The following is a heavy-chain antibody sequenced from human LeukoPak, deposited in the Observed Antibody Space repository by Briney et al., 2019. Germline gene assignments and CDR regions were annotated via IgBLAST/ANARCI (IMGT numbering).Heavy chain of an antibody. CDR3: AKDRSSGWNDAFDI. V-gene: IGHV3-9*01. Sequence: GGSLRLSCAASGFTFDEYAIHWVRQSPGKGLEWVSGIGRNSGSRGYADSVRGRFTISRDNAKKSVYLQMDSPRVEDTALYYCAKDRSSGWNDAFDIWGQGTMVTVSS. CDR2: IGRNSGSR. D-gene: IGHD6-19*01. CDR1: GFTFDEYA. J-gene: IGHJ3*02.